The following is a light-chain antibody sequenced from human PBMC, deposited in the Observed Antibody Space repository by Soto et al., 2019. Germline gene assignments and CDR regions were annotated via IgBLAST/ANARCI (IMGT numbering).Light chain of an antibody. CDR1: QSISSY. V-gene: IGKV1-39*01. CDR3: QQSHSTPPT. J-gene: IGKJ4*01. Sequence: DIQMTQSPSSLSASVGDGVTITCRASQSISSYLNWYQQKPGQATKLLIYGASSLQSGVPSRFSGSGFGTDFTLSISSLQPEDFATYYCQQSHSTPPTFGGGTKVDIK. CDR2: GAS.